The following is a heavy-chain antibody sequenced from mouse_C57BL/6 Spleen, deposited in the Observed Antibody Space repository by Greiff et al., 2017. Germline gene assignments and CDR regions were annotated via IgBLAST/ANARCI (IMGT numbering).Heavy chain of an antibody. CDR1: GYTFTSYW. CDR2: IDPSDSET. CDR3: ARGRYDYDGAWFAY. V-gene: IGHV1-52*01. D-gene: IGHD2-4*01. J-gene: IGHJ3*01. Sequence: VKLQQSGAELVRPGSSVKLSCKASGYTFTSYWMHWVKQRPIQGLEWIGNIDPSDSETHYNQKFKDKATLTVDKSSSTAYMQLSSLTSEDSAVYYWARGRYDYDGAWFAYWGQGTLVTVSA.